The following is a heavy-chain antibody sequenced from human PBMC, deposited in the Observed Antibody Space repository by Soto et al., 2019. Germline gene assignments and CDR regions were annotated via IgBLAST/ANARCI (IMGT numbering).Heavy chain of an antibody. CDR3: ARDGVTIFGVVTNYYYYGMDV. D-gene: IGHD3-3*01. J-gene: IGHJ6*02. CDR2: IIPIFGTA. CDR1: GGTFSSYA. Sequence: SVKVSCKASGGTFSSYAISWVRQAPGQGLEWMGGIIPIFGTANYAQKFQGRVTITADESTSTAYMELSSLRSEDTAVYYCARDGVTIFGVVTNYYYYGMDVWGQGTTVTVSS. V-gene: IGHV1-69*13.